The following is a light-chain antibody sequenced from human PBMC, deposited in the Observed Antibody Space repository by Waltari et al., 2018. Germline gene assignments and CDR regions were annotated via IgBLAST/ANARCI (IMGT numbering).Light chain of an antibody. CDR1: QNILYSPNNRNY. J-gene: IGKJ1*01. CDR2: WAS. CDR3: HQYYISPRT. V-gene: IGKV4-1*01. Sequence: DIVMTQSPDSLAVSLGERATINCKSSQNILYSPNNRNYLAWYQQRPGQAPRLLISWASTRESGVPDRFSGSGSGTDFTLTINSLRAEDVAVYYCHQYYISPRTFGQGTKVEIK.